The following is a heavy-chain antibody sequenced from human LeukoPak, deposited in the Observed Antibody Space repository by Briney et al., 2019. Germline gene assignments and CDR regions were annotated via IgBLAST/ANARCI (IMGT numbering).Heavy chain of an antibody. V-gene: IGHV3-7*01. D-gene: IGHD3-10*01. CDR2: IKHDGSEK. J-gene: IGHJ6*04. CDR3: AGGIAMVRGGDV. CDR1: GLTFSTYW. Sequence: GGSLRLSCAASGLTFSTYWMTWVRQAPGKGLEWVANIKHDGSEKNYVDSVKGRFTISRDNAKNSLYLQMNSLRVEDTAVYYCAGGIAMVRGGDVWGKGTTVTVSS.